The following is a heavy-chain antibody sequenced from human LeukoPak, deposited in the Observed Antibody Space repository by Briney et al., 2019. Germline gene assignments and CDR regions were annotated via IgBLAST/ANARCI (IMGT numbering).Heavy chain of an antibody. CDR2: INHSGST. Sequence: PSETLSLTRAVYGGSFSGYYWSWIRQPPGKGLEWIGEINHSGSTNYNPSLKSRVTISVDTSKNQFSLKLSSVTAADTAVYYCARIRWYQLDYWGQGTLVTVSS. CDR1: GGSFSGYY. J-gene: IGHJ4*02. CDR3: ARIRWYQLDY. V-gene: IGHV4-34*01. D-gene: IGHD2-2*01.